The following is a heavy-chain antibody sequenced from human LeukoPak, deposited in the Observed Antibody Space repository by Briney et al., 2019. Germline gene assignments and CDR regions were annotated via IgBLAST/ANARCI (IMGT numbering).Heavy chain of an antibody. CDR1: GLTFNSSV. D-gene: IGHD2-15*01. CDR2: FYSGGAT. V-gene: IGHV3-53*01. Sequence: GGSLRLSCVVSGLTFNSSVISWVRQAPGKGLEWVSVFYSGGATYFADSVKRRFNMSRDNSKNTLYLQMNSLRAEDTGMYYCARAVGGAFYMDVWGKGTPVTVSS. CDR3: ARAVGGAFYMDV. J-gene: IGHJ6*03.